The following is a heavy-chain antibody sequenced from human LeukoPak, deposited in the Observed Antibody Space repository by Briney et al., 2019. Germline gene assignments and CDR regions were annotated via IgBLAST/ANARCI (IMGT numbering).Heavy chain of an antibody. Sequence: GGSLRLSCAASGFTVSSNYMSWVRQAPGKGLEWVSVIYSGGSTYYADSVKGRFTISRDNSKNTLYLQMNSLRAEDTAVYYCARDPGSTGWYYYYYYMDVWGKGTTVTVSS. J-gene: IGHJ6*03. V-gene: IGHV3-53*05. CDR1: GFTVSSNY. CDR3: ARDPGSTGWYYYYYYMDV. CDR2: IYSGGST. D-gene: IGHD6-19*01.